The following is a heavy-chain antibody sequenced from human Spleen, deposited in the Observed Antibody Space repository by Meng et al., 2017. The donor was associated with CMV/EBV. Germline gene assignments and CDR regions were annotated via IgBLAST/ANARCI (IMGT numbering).Heavy chain of an antibody. J-gene: IGHJ3*02. V-gene: IGHV3-53*01. CDR1: GFTFESYE. Sequence: GESLKISCAASGFTFESYEMNWVRQAPGRGLEWVSVIYRGGSTYYADSVKGRFTISRDNSKNTLYLQMNGLRAEDTAVYYCASLNAFDIWGQGTRVTVSS. CDR2: IYRGGST. CDR3: ASLNAFDI.